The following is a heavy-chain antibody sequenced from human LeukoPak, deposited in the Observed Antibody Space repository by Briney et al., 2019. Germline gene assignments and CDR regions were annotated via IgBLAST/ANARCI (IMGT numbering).Heavy chain of an antibody. D-gene: IGHD2-15*01. CDR3: ARVRCSAGTCSYFDY. Sequence: GGSLRLSCAASGFTFSTSNMNWVRQAPGKGLEWVSYISSGGTTIYYTDSVKGRFTISRDNAKNSLYLQMNSLIDEDTAVYYCARVRCSAGTCSYFDYWGQGTLVTVSS. CDR2: ISSGGTTI. J-gene: IGHJ4*02. V-gene: IGHV3-48*02. CDR1: GFTFSTSN.